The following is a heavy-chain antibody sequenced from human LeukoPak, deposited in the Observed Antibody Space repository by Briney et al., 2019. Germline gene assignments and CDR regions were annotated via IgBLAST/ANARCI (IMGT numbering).Heavy chain of an antibody. CDR2: INSDGSST. Sequence: GGSLRLSCAASGFTFSSYWMHWVRQAPGKGLVWVSRINSDGSSTSYADSVKGRFTISRDNAKNTLYLQMNSLRAEDTAVYYCAGGTMFPYYFDYWGQGTLVTVSS. J-gene: IGHJ4*02. V-gene: IGHV3-74*01. CDR1: GFTFSSYW. D-gene: IGHD3-10*02. CDR3: AGGTMFPYYFDY.